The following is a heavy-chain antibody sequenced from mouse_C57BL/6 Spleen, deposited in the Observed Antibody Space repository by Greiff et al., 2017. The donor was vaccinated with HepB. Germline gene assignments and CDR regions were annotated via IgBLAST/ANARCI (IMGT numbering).Heavy chain of an antibody. V-gene: IGHV1-69*01. D-gene: IGHD2-2*01. CDR1: GYTFTSYW. CDR2: IDPSDSDT. CDR3: ARDYGSLGAMDY. J-gene: IGHJ4*01. Sequence: QVQLQQPGAELVMPGASVKLSCKASGYTFTSYWMHWVKQRPGQGLEWIGEIDPSDSDTNYNQKFKGKSTLTVDKSSSTAYMQLSSLTSEDSAVYYCARDYGSLGAMDYWGQGTSVTVSS.